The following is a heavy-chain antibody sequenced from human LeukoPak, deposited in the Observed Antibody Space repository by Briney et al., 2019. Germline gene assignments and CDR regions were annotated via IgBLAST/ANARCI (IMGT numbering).Heavy chain of an antibody. CDR3: ARAPSEIGGYYPEYFRH. CDR1: GFTFTSYW. CDR2: IKQDGSEK. V-gene: IGHV3-7*01. D-gene: IGHD3-22*01. Sequence: GGSLRLSCAASGFTFTSYWMNWVRQAPGKGLEWVAKIKQDGSEKYYVDSVKGRFTISRDNAKNSLYLQMNSLRAEDTGVYYCARAPSEIGGYYPEYFRHWGQGTLVTVSS. J-gene: IGHJ1*01.